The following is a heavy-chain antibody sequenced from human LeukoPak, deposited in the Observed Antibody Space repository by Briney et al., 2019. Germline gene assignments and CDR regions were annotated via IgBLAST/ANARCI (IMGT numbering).Heavy chain of an antibody. CDR2: INHSGST. CDR1: GGSFSGYY. CDR3: ARAIAARLVLIRRDYYYMDV. J-gene: IGHJ6*03. Sequence: SETLSLTCAVYGGSFSGYYWSWIRQPPGKGLEWSGEINHSGSTNYNPSLKSRVTISEDTSKKQFSLKLSPVTAADTAVYYCARAIAARLVLIRRDYYYMDVWGKGTTVTVSS. D-gene: IGHD6-6*01. V-gene: IGHV4-34*01.